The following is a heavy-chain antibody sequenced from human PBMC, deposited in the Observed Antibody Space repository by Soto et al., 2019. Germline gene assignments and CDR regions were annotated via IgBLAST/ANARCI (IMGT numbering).Heavy chain of an antibody. CDR3: ARGSNSFDL. CDR2: IRNKANSHTT. Sequence: QLVESGGGLVQPGGSLGLSCAASGFTFSDYYMDWVRQAPGKGLEWVGRIRNKANSHTTEYAASAKGRFTISRDDSKNSLYLQLNSLKTEDTAVYYCARGSNSFDLWGQGTLVTVSS. V-gene: IGHV3-72*01. J-gene: IGHJ4*02. D-gene: IGHD1-26*01. CDR1: GFTFSDYY.